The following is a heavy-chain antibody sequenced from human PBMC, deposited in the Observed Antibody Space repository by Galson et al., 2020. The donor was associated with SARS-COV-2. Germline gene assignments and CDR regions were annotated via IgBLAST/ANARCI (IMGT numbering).Heavy chain of an antibody. CDR1: GFIFSRYA. D-gene: IGHD6-19*01. CDR3: ASYHGFSGWHIDY. V-gene: IGHV3-23*01. CDR2: MSGSGGST. Sequence: GESLKISCAASGFIFSRYAMSWVRQAPGKGLEWVSAMSGSGGSTYYADSVKGRFTISRDNSKNTLYLQMNSLRAEDTAIYYCASYHGFSGWHIDYWGQGTLVTVSS. J-gene: IGHJ4*02.